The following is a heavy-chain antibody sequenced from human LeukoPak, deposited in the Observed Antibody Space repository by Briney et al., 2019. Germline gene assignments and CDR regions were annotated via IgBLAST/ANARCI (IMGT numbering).Heavy chain of an antibody. V-gene: IGHV3-23*01. CDR1: GFTFSSYS. J-gene: IGHJ4*02. CDR3: AKESGNYDILTGYYRTYCFDS. Sequence: GGSLRLSCAASGFTFSSYSMSWVRQAPGKGLEWVSAISGSGGSTYYADSVKGRFTVSRDNSKNTLYLQMNSLRAEDTAVYYCAKESGNYDILTGYYRTYCFDSWGQGTPVTVSS. D-gene: IGHD3-9*01. CDR2: ISGSGGST.